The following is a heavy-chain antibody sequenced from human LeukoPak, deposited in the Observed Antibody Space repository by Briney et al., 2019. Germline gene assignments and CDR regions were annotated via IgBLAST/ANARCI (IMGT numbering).Heavy chain of an antibody. CDR2: ISYDGSNK. CDR1: RFTISSYA. CDR3: ARDPAYCGGDCYSRGVQDFDY. Sequence: GGSLRLSCAASRFTISSYAMHWVRQAPGKGLEWVAVISYDGSNKYYAESVKGRFTISRDNSKNTLYLQMNSLRAEDTAVYYCARDPAYCGGDCYSRGVQDFDYWGQGTLVTVSS. J-gene: IGHJ4*02. V-gene: IGHV3-30*04. D-gene: IGHD2-21*02.